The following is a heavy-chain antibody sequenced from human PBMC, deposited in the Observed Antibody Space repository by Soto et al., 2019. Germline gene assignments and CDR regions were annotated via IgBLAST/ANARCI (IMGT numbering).Heavy chain of an antibody. CDR1: GFTFSSYS. Sequence: GGSLRLSCAASGFTFSSYSMNWVRQAPGKGLEWVSSISSSSSYIYYADSVKGRFTISRDNAKNSLYLQMNSLRAEDTAVYYCARDQGGPYSSSFVFDYWGQGTLVTVSS. CDR2: ISSSSSYI. V-gene: IGHV3-21*01. J-gene: IGHJ4*02. CDR3: ARDQGGPYSSSFVFDY. D-gene: IGHD6-6*01.